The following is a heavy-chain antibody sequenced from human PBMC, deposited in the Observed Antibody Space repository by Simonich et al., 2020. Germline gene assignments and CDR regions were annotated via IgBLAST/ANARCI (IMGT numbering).Heavy chain of an antibody. V-gene: IGHV4-59*01. J-gene: IGHJ4*02. D-gene: IGHD2-15*01. CDR2: IYYSGST. CDR3: ARGGLYFDY. CDR1: GGSISSYY. Sequence: QVQLQESGPGLVKPSETLSLTCTVSGGSISSYYWSWIRQPPGKGLEWIEYIYYSGSTNYNPSLQSRVTRSVDTSKDQFTLKLSSVTAADTAVYYCARGGLYFDYWGQGTLVTVSS.